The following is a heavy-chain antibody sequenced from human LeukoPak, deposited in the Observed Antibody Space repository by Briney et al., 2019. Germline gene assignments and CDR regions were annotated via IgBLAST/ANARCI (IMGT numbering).Heavy chain of an antibody. V-gene: IGHV4-59*01. CDR1: GGSISSYY. J-gene: IGHJ4*02. CDR3: VRWDGYNSQFDY. Sequence: SETLSLTCTVSGGSISSYYWSWIRQPPGKGLEWIGYIYYSGSTNYNPSLKSRVTISVDTSKNQFSLRLTSVTAADTAVYYCVRWDGYNSQFDYWGQGTLVTVSS. CDR2: IYYSGST. D-gene: IGHD5-24*01.